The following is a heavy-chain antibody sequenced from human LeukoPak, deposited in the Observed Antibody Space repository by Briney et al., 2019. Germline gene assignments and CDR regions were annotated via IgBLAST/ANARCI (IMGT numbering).Heavy chain of an antibody. CDR2: IYTSGST. J-gene: IGHJ5*02. D-gene: IGHD2/OR15-2a*01. CDR1: GGSISSGSYY. V-gene: IGHV4-61*02. CDR3: ARDLLERFEP. Sequence: SQTRSLTCTVSGGSISSGSYYWSWIRQPAGKGLEWIGRIYTSGSTHCNPSLKSRVTISVDTSKSQFSLRLSSVTAANTAVYYCARDLLERFEPSGQGTLLTVSS.